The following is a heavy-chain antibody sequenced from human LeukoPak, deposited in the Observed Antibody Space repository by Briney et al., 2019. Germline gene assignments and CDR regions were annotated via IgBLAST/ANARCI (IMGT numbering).Heavy chain of an antibody. Sequence: PGGSLRLSCAASGFTFSSYGMHWVRQAPGKGLEWVAVIWYDGSNKYYADSVKGRFTIFRDNSKNTLYLQMNSLRAEDTAVYYCARDGITVTGTLDYWGQGTLVTVSS. J-gene: IGHJ4*02. CDR1: GFTFSSYG. D-gene: IGHD6-19*01. CDR3: ARDGITVTGTLDY. V-gene: IGHV3-33*01. CDR2: IWYDGSNK.